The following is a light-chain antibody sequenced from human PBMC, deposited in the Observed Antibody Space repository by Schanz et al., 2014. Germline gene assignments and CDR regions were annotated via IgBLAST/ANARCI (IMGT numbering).Light chain of an antibody. J-gene: IGKJ4*01. CDR3: QQHDFSLVT. V-gene: IGKV3D-15*01. Sequence: EIMMTQSPATLSVSPGEKATLSCRASQSISNNLAWYQQKPGQAPRLLIYGASTRASDFPDRFSGSGSGTDFILTISRLEPEDFAVYYCQQHDFSLVTFGGGTKVEIK. CDR1: QSISNN. CDR2: GAS.